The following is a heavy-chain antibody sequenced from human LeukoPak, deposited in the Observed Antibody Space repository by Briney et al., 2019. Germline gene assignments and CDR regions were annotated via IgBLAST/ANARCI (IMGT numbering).Heavy chain of an antibody. CDR1: GGSISSGGYS. CDR3: ARHAAALPEYYDILTGYYKMVDGGGDY. J-gene: IGHJ4*02. CDR2: IYYSGST. Sequence: SETLSLTCAVSGGSISSGGYSWSWIRQPPGKGLEWIGSIYYSGSTYYNPPLKSRVTISVDTSKNQFSLKLSSVTAADTAVYYCARHAAALPEYYDILTGYYKMVDGGGDYWGQGTLVTVSS. D-gene: IGHD3-9*01. V-gene: IGHV4-39*01.